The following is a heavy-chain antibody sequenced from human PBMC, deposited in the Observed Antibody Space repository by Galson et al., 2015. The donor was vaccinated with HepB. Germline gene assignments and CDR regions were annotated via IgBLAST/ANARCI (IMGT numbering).Heavy chain of an antibody. D-gene: IGHD6-13*01. CDR2: ISSSSSTI. CDR1: GFTFSSYS. J-gene: IGHJ4*02. Sequence: SLRLSCAASGFTFSSYSMNWVRQAPGKGLEWVSYISSSSSTIYYAGSVKGRFTISRDNAKNSLYLQMNSLRAEDTAVYYCARGAGAPRIWYLFDYWGQGTLVTVSS. V-gene: IGHV3-48*01. CDR3: ARGAGAPRIWYLFDY.